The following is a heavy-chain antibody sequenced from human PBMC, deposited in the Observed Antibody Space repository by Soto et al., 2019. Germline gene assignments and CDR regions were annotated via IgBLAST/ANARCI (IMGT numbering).Heavy chain of an antibody. Sequence: QVQLVESGGGVVQPGTSLRLSCAVSGFPFSTYGFHWVRQPPGKGLEWVAVIVSDGSAKYHADSVEGRFTISRDNSKDTLYLQMNSLRAEDTAVYYCARDDAFENENGFDIWGQGTMVTVSS. D-gene: IGHD1-1*01. J-gene: IGHJ3*02. V-gene: IGHV3-33*01. CDR2: IVSDGSAK. CDR1: GFPFSTYG. CDR3: ARDDAFENENGFDI.